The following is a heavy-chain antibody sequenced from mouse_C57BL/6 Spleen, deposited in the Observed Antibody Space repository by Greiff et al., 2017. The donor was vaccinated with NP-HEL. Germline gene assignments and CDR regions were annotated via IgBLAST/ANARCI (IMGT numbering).Heavy chain of an antibody. Sequence: QVQLKESGAELVKPGASVKISCKASGYAFSSYWMNWVKQRPGKGLEWIGQIYPGDGDTNYNGKFKGKATLTADKSSSTAYMQLSSLTSEDSAVFFCARVEALTWYFDVWGTGTTVTVSS. CDR3: ARVEALTWYFDV. CDR2: IYPGDGDT. CDR1: GYAFSSYW. D-gene: IGHD6-1*01. V-gene: IGHV1-80*01. J-gene: IGHJ1*03.